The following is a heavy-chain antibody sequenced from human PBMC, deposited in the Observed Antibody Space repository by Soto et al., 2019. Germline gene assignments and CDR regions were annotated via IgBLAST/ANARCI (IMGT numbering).Heavy chain of an antibody. J-gene: IGHJ4*02. CDR2: IKSKTDGGTT. CDR3: TTSYYEILTGTRH. D-gene: IGHD3-9*01. V-gene: IGHV3-15*07. CDR1: SVSNAW. Sequence: SVSNAWLNWVRRAPGKGLEWAGRIKSKTDGGTTDYAAPVKGRFTISRDDSKNTLYLQMNSMKTEDTAVYYCTTSYYEILTGTRHWGQVTLVTVSA.